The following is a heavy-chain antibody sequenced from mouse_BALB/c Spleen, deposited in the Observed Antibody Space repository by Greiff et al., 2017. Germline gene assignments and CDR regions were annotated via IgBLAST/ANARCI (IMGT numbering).Heavy chain of an antibody. D-gene: IGHD2-1*01. J-gene: IGHJ4*01. Sequence: EVQLQQSGAELVKPGASVKLSCTASGFNIKDTYMHWVKQRPEQGLEWIGRIDPANGNTKYDPKFQGKATITADTSSNTAYLQLSSLTSEDTAVYYCAGGDYGTTYAMDYWGQGTSVTVSS. CDR2: IDPANGNT. V-gene: IGHV14-3*02. CDR3: AGGDYGTTYAMDY. CDR1: GFNIKDTY.